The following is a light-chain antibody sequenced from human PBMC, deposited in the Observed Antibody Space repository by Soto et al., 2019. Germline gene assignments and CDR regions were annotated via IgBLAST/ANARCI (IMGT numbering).Light chain of an antibody. J-gene: IGLJ3*02. Sequence: QSALTQPASVSGSPGQSITISCTGTSKDVGGFNYVSWYQQYPGKAPKLIIYEVSNRPSGVPNRFSGSKSGNTASLTISGPQTEDEGDYYCNSYTMPSARGFGGGTRVTVL. CDR3: NSYTMPSARG. CDR1: SKDVGGFNY. CDR2: EVS. V-gene: IGLV2-14*01.